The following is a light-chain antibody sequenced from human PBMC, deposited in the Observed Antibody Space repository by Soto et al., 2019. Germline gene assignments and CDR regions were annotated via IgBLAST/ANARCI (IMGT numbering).Light chain of an antibody. J-gene: IGKJ1*01. CDR2: DAS. V-gene: IGKV1-5*01. CDR3: QQYNSYRT. CDR1: QTISSW. Sequence: DIQMTQSPSTLSGSVGDRVTITCRASQTISSWLAWYQQKPGKAPKLLIYDASILESGVPSRFRGSGSGTEFTLTISSPQPDDFATYYCQQYNSYRTFGQGTKVDI.